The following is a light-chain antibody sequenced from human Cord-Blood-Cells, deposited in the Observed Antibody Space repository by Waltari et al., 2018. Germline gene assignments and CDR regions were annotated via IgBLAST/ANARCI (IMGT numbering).Light chain of an antibody. CDR3: HQSRSLPWT. V-gene: IGKV6-21*01. Sequence: EIVLTQSPDFQSVTPTEKVTITCRARQSIGSSLHWYQQKPDQSPKPPIKYACQSFSGGPSRFSGSGSGTDFTRTINSLEAEDAATYYCHQSRSLPWTFGQGTKVEIK. CDR1: QSIGSS. J-gene: IGKJ1*01. CDR2: YAC.